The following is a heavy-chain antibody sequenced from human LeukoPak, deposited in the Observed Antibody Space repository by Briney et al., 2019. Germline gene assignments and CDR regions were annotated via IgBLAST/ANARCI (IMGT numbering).Heavy chain of an antibody. D-gene: IGHD3-10*01. J-gene: IGHJ4*02. CDR3: ARVNVLLWFGEWGSFDY. CDR1: GFTFSSYG. V-gene: IGHV3-30*02. CDR2: IRYDGSNK. Sequence: GGSLRLSCAASGFTFSSYGMHWVRQAPGKGLEWVAFIRYDGSNKYYADSVKGRFTISRDNSKNTLYLQMNSLRAEDTAVYYCARVNVLLWFGEWGSFDYWGQGTLVTVSS.